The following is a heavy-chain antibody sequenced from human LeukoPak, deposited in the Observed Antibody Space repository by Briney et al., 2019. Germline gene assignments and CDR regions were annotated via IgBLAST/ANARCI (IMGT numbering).Heavy chain of an antibody. CDR1: GYTFTSYG. CDR2: ISAYNGNT. Sequence: ASVKVSCKASGYTFTSYGISWVRQAPGQGLEWMGWISAYNGNTNYAQKLQGRVTMTTDTSTSTAYMELRSPRPDDTAVYYCARAADYGDSPDYWGQGTLVTVSS. V-gene: IGHV1-18*01. CDR3: ARAADYGDSPDY. J-gene: IGHJ4*02. D-gene: IGHD4-17*01.